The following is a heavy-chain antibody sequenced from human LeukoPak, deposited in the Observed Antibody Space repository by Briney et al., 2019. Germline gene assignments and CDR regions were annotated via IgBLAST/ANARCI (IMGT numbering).Heavy chain of an antibody. CDR2: ISSSSTAI. V-gene: IGHV3-48*01. CDR3: AREYSSSSGRAFDI. CDR1: GFTFSSYA. J-gene: IGHJ3*02. Sequence: GGSLRLSCAASGFTFSSYAMSWVRQAPGKGLEWVSYISSSSTAIHYADSVKGRFTISRDNAKNSLSLQMNSLRAEDTAVYYCAREYSSSSGRAFDIWGQGTMVTVSS. D-gene: IGHD6-6*01.